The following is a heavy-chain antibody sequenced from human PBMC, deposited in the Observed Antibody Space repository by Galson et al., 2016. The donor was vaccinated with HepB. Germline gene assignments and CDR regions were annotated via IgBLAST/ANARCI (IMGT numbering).Heavy chain of an antibody. CDR1: IFTFSNYG. D-gene: IGHD1-26*01. Sequence: SLRLSCAASIFTFSNYGMFWGRQAPGKGLEWVAVISYDGINKSYADSVKGRFTISRDNAKNTLYLQMNSLRAKDTAVYYCARIGGELTRTDYYYYYGMDVWGQGTTVTVSS. J-gene: IGHJ6*02. CDR3: ARIGGELTRTDYYYYYGMDV. V-gene: IGHV3-30-3*01. CDR2: ISYDGINK.